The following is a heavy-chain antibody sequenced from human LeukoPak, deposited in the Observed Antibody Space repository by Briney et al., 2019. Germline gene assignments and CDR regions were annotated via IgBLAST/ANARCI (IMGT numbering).Heavy chain of an antibody. D-gene: IGHD3-10*01. CDR3: ARDGGFGFLAAFDI. CDR1: GFTFSSYS. J-gene: IGHJ3*02. Sequence: PGGSLRLSCAASGFTFSSYSMNWVRQAPGKGLEWISYISGSGSVSYYEDSVKGRFTISRANAKNSLYLQMNSLRDEDTALYYCARDGGFGFLAAFDIWGQGTMVTVSS. V-gene: IGHV3-48*02. CDR2: ISGSGSVS.